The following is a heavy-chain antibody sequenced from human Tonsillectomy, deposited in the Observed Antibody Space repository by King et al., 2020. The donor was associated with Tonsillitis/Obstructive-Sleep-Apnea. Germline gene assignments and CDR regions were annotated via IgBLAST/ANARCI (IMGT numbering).Heavy chain of an antibody. CDR1: GFTFSSFE. V-gene: IGHV3-48*03. J-gene: IGHJ6*02. CDR2: ISSSGSII. CDR3: ARGPRPIEAIFSYSYGLDV. D-gene: IGHD3-3*01. Sequence: VQLVESGGGLVQPGGSLRLSCAASGFTFSSFEMNWVRQAPGKGLEWVSYISSSGSIIYYADSVKGRFTISRDNAKNSLYLQMNSLRAEDTAVYYCARGPRPIEAIFSYSYGLDVWGQGTPVTVSS.